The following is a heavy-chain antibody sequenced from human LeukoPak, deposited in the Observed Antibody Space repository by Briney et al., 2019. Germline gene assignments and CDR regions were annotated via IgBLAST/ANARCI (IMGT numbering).Heavy chain of an antibody. CDR3: AKDRGIAAAGETDY. D-gene: IGHD6-13*01. J-gene: IGHJ4*02. CDR2: ISGSGGST. Sequence: GGSLRLSCAASGFTFSSYAMSWVRQAPGKGLEWVSAISGSGGSTYYADSVKGRFTIPRDNSKNTLYLQMNSLRAEDTAVYYCAKDRGIAAAGETDYWGQGTLVTVSS. CDR1: GFTFSSYA. V-gene: IGHV3-23*01.